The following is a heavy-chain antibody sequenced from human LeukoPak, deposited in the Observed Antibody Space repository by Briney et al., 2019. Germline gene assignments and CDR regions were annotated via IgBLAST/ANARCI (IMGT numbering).Heavy chain of an antibody. J-gene: IGHJ5*02. D-gene: IGHD3-10*01. Sequence: SETLSLTCNVSGGSISSHYWSWIRQPPGKGLEWIGYIYYSGSTNYNPSLKSRVTISVDTSKNQFSLKLSSVTAADTAVYYCARDGADNYYGSGKSNWFDPWGQGTLVTVSS. V-gene: IGHV4-59*11. CDR2: IYYSGST. CDR1: GGSISSHY. CDR3: ARDGADNYYGSGKSNWFDP.